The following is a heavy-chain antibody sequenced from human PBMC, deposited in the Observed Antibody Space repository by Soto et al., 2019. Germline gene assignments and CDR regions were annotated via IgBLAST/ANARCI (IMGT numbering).Heavy chain of an antibody. CDR1: GFTFSSYW. Sequence: GGSLRLSCAASGFTFSSYWMHWVRQAPGKGLVWVSRINSDGSSTSYADSVKGRFTISRDNAKNSLYLQMNSLRAEDTAVYYCARDRGYYDFWSGYHCYYGMDVWGQGTTVTV. V-gene: IGHV3-74*01. D-gene: IGHD3-3*01. CDR3: ARDRGYYDFWSGYHCYYGMDV. CDR2: INSDGSST. J-gene: IGHJ6*02.